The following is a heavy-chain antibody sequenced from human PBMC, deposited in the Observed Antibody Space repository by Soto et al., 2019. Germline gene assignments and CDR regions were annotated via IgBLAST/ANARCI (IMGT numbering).Heavy chain of an antibody. V-gene: IGHV3-21*01. Sequence: QLAESGGGLVKPGGTLSGSCAASRFAFSSYSMHWVRQAPMKGLEWVASINSVASYVYYAYSVEGRFTISRDNAKNSVYLQLNSLRAEDTAVYYCTRDRSSFMRGRIRGPYGGLGVWGPGTTV. CDR1: RFAFSSYS. D-gene: IGHD3-10*01. CDR2: INSVASYV. J-gene: IGHJ6*02. CDR3: TRDRSSFMRGRIRGPYGGLGV.